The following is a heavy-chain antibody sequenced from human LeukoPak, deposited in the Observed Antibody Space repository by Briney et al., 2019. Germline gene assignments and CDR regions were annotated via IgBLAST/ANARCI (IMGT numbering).Heavy chain of an antibody. J-gene: IGHJ4*02. V-gene: IGHV1-69*05. CDR2: IIPTFGTA. Sequence: ASVKVSCKASGGTFSSYAISWVRQAPGQGLEWMGGIIPTFGTANYAQKFQGRVTMTTDTSTSTAYMELGSLRSDDTAVYYCARGYDVLTGYQSAYWGQGTLVTVSS. CDR3: ARGYDVLTGYQSAY. D-gene: IGHD3-9*01. CDR1: GGTFSSYA.